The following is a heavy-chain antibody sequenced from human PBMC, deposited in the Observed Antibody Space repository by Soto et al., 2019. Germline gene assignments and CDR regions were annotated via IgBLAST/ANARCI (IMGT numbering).Heavy chain of an antibody. CDR3: ARVYLGYSSSWYVTGLGVRWLDP. CDR2: MNPNSGNT. V-gene: IGHV1-8*01. Sequence: ASVKVSCKASGYTFTSYDINWVRQATGRGLEWMGWMNPNSGNTGYAQKFQGRVTMTRNTSISTAYMELSSLRSEDTAVYYCARVYLGYSSSWYVTGLGVRWLDPWGQGTLVTVSS. CDR1: GYTFTSYD. J-gene: IGHJ5*02. D-gene: IGHD6-13*01.